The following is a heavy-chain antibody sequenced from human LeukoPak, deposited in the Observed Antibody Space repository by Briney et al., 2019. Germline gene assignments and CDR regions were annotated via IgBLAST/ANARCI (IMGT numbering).Heavy chain of an antibody. CDR1: GFTFSSYS. D-gene: IGHD3-16*01. CDR2: ISNNSSYI. Sequence: GGSLRLSCAASGFTFSSYSLNWVRQAPGKGLEWVSSISNNSSYIYYTDSVKGRFTISRDNAKKSLYLQMNSLRADDTAVYYCARVGGITLALAPSRFPDYNYYYMDVWGKGTTVTVSS. CDR3: ARVGGITLALAPSRFPDYNYYYMDV. J-gene: IGHJ6*03. V-gene: IGHV3-21*01.